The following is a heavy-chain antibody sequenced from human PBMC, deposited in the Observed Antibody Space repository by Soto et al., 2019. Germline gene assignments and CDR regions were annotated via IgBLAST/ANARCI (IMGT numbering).Heavy chain of an antibody. Sequence: QVQLVQSGAEVKKPGSSVKVSCKASGGTFSSYAISWVRQAPGQGLEWMGGIIPIFGTANYAQKFQGRVTITADESTSTAYMELSNLRSEDTAVYYCARGQGYSSSSDYYYYYGMDVWGQGTTVTVSS. CDR3: ARGQGYSSSSDYYYYYGMDV. V-gene: IGHV1-69*12. D-gene: IGHD6-6*01. CDR2: IIPIFGTA. J-gene: IGHJ6*02. CDR1: GGTFSSYA.